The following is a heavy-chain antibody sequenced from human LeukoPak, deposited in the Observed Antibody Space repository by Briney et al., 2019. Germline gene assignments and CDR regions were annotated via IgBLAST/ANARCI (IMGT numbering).Heavy chain of an antibody. CDR2: IRSKAYGGTT. CDR3: ARPNGYSSSWYWFDP. J-gene: IGHJ5*02. V-gene: IGHV3-49*05. CDR1: GFAFGDYA. Sequence: KAGGSLRLSCTAYGFAFGDYAMSWFRQAPGKGLEWVGFIRSKAYGGTTEYAASVKGRFTISRDDSKSIAYLQMNSLKTEDTAVYYCARPNGYSSSWYWFDPWGQGTLVTVSS. D-gene: IGHD6-13*01.